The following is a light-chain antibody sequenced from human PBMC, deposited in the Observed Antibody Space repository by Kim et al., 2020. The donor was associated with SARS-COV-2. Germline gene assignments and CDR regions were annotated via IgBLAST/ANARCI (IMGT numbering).Light chain of an antibody. V-gene: IGLV4-69*01. CDR3: QTWGTGLRV. CDR2: LNSDGSH. Sequence: ASGKLTCTLSRGHSSYAIAWHQQQPEKGPRYLMKLNSDGSHRKGDGIPDRFSGSSSGAERYLTISSLQSEDEADYYCQTWGTGLRVFGGGTQLTVL. J-gene: IGLJ2*01. CDR1: RGHSSYA.